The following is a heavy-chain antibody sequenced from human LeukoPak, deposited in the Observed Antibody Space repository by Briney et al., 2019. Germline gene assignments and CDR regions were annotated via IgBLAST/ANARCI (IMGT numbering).Heavy chain of an antibody. CDR2: IYFTGST. D-gene: IGHD3-3*01. Sequence: SETLSLTCTVSGGSISTYYWSWIRQPPGKGLEWIGNIYFTGSTNYNPSAKSRVAISVDTSKNQFSLKLTSVTAADTAVYYCARGRGPAIFGYRGQGTLVTVSS. CDR1: GGSISTYY. CDR3: ARGRGPAIFGY. V-gene: IGHV4-59*01. J-gene: IGHJ4*02.